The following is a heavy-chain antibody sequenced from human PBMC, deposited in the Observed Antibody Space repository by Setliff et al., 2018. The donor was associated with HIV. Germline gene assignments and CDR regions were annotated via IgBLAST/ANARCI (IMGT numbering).Heavy chain of an antibody. CDR2: IIPILGVP. D-gene: IGHD3-22*01. V-gene: IGHV1-69*02. J-gene: IGHJ4*02. CDR1: GGPFTSSS. Sequence: SVKVSCKASGGPFTSSSIGWVRQAPGQGLEWMGRIIPILGVPRYAQKFQGRVTITADKSTSTSYMHLSSLRAEDTAVYFCARWGDYDSSGYYVTWGQGGLVTVSS. CDR3: ARWGDYDSSGYYVT.